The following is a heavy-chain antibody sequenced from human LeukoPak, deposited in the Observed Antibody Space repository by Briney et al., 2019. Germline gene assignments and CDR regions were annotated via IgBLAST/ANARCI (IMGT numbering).Heavy chain of an antibody. V-gene: IGHV4-59*01. D-gene: IGHD3-10*01. CDR1: GGSISSYY. J-gene: IGHJ6*03. CDR2: IYYSGST. CDR3: ARVEEGYGSGRRENYYYYYMDV. Sequence: SSETLSLTCTVSGGSISSYYWSWIRQPPGKGLEWIGYIYYSGSTNYNPSLKSRVTISVDTSKNQFSLKLSSVTAADTAVYYCARVEEGYGSGRRENYYYYYMDVWGKGTTVTISS.